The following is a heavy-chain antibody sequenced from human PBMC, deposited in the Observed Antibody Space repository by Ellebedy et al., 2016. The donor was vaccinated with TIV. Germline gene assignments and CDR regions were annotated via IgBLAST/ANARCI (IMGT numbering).Heavy chain of an antibody. J-gene: IGHJ4*02. D-gene: IGHD6-19*01. CDR1: GFTFRSYG. V-gene: IGHV3-30*03. Sequence: PGGSLRLSCAASGFTFRSYGMHWVRQAPGRGLEWLAGISYDGSDKFYGDSVKGRFTISRDNAKKSLYLQMNSLRAEDTAVYYCARDFTASGWSPGYWGLGTLVTVSS. CDR3: ARDFTASGWSPGY. CDR2: ISYDGSDK.